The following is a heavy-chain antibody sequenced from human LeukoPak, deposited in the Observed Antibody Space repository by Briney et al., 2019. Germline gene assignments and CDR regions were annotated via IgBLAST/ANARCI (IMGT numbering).Heavy chain of an antibody. CDR3: ARDLGMGYNWNYGIAY. J-gene: IGHJ4*02. V-gene: IGHV1-2*02. Sequence: GASVKVSCKASRYTFTGYYMHWVRQAPGQGLEWVGWINPNSGGTNYAQKFQGRVTMTRDTSISTAYMELSRLRSDDTAVYYCARDLGMGYNWNYGIAYWGQGTLVTVSS. D-gene: IGHD1-7*01. CDR1: RYTFTGYY. CDR2: INPNSGGT.